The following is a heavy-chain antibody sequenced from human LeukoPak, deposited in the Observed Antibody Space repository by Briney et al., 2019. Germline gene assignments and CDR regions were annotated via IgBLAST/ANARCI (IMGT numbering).Heavy chain of an antibody. CDR2: IRYDGSNK. CDR1: GFTFSSYG. V-gene: IGHV3-30*02. CDR3: AKVPMVRGVIYLDY. Sequence: GGSLRLSCAASGFTFSSYGMHWVRQDPGKGLEWVAFIRYDGSNKYYAESVKGRFTISRDKSQNTLYLQMNSLRAEDTAVYYCAKVPMVRGVIYLDYWGQGTLVTVSS. D-gene: IGHD3-10*01. J-gene: IGHJ4*02.